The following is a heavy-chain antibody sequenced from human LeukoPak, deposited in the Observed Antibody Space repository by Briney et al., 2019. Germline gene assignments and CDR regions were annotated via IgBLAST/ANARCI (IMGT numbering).Heavy chain of an antibody. V-gene: IGHV3-48*02. CDR3: ARGFFGGSYDHYFDC. J-gene: IGHJ4*02. Sequence: PGGSLRLSCAASGFTFSTYGMNWVRQAPGKGLEWVSYISSSSDTIYYADSVRGRFTISRDNAKNSLYLQLNSLRDGDTAVYYCARGFFGGSYDHYFDCWGQGTLVTVSS. CDR2: ISSSSDTI. CDR1: GFTFSTYG. D-gene: IGHD1-26*01.